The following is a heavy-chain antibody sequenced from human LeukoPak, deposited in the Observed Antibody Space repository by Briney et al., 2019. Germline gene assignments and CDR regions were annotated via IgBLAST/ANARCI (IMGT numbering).Heavy chain of an antibody. V-gene: IGHV1-2*02. CDR1: GYTFTGYY. Sequence: ASVKVSCKASGYTFTGYYMHWVRQAPGQGLEWMGWINPNSGGTNYAQKFQGRVTMTRDTSISTAYMELSRLRSDDTAVYYCARDLVFGGTFDYWGQGTLVTLSS. D-gene: IGHD3-16*01. CDR2: INPNSGGT. J-gene: IGHJ4*02. CDR3: ARDLVFGGTFDY.